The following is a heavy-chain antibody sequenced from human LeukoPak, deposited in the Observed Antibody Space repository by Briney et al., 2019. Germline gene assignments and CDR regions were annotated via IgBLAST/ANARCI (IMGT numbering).Heavy chain of an antibody. CDR1: GYTFTSYG. CDR3: ASDPVGSGSSTPIPDY. D-gene: IGHD3-10*01. V-gene: IGHV1-46*03. Sequence: GASVKVSCKASGYTFTSYGINWVRQAPGQGLEWMGIINPSGGSTSYAQKFQGRVTMTRDTSTSTVYMELSSLRSEDTAVYYCASDPVGSGSSTPIPDYWGQGTLVTVSS. J-gene: IGHJ4*02. CDR2: INPSGGST.